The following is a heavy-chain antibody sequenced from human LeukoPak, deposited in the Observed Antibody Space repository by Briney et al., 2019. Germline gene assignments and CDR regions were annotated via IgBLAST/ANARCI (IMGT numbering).Heavy chain of an antibody. CDR1: GGSISNYY. Sequence: SKTLSLTCTVSGGSISNYYWSWIRQPAGKGLEWIGRIYSSGTTNYNPSLKSRVTMSVDTSKNQFSLKLSSVTAADTAVYYCARDLAVAGRYHYGMDVWGQGTTVTVSS. CDR2: IYSSGTT. V-gene: IGHV4-4*07. CDR3: ARDLAVAGRYHYGMDV. J-gene: IGHJ6*02. D-gene: IGHD6-19*01.